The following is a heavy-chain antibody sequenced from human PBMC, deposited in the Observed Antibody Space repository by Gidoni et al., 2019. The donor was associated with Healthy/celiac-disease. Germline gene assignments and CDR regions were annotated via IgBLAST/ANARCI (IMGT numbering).Heavy chain of an antibody. CDR1: GGSFSGYY. V-gene: IGHV4-34*01. D-gene: IGHD3-3*01. J-gene: IGHJ6*02. CDR3: ARGWNYDFWSGYPYYYGMDV. Sequence: QVQLQQWGAGLLKPSETLSLTCAVYGGSFSGYYWSWIRQPPGKGLEWIGEINHSGSTNYNPSLKSRVTISVDTSKNQFSLKLSSVTAADTAVYYCARGWNYDFWSGYPYYYGMDVWGQGTTVTVSS. CDR2: INHSGST.